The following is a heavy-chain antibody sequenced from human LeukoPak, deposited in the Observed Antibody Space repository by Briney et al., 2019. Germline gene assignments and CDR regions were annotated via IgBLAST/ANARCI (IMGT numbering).Heavy chain of an antibody. CDR3: TRDLMDYDVSTGLHHYYMDV. J-gene: IGHJ6*02. CDR2: VKEDGSEE. D-gene: IGHD3-9*01. Sequence: GGSLRLSCAASGFSIRTYWMTWVRQAPGKGLEWVANVKEDGSEEYYVDSVKGRFTISRDNAKNTLYLQMNTLRVDDTAVYYCTRDLMDYDVSTGLHHYYMDVWGQGTTVTVSS. V-gene: IGHV3-7*01. CDR1: GFSIRTYW.